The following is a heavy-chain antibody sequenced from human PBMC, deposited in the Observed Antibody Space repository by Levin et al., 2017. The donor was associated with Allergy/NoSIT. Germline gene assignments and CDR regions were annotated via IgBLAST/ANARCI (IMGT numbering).Heavy chain of an antibody. J-gene: IGHJ5*02. CDR2: INNDGSST. D-gene: IGHD3-10*01. V-gene: IGHV3-74*01. CDR1: GFTFSSNW. CDR3: ARDRGGWTT. Sequence: GGSLRLSCAASGFTFSSNWMHWVRQPLGKGLVWVSRINNDGSSTTYADSVKGRFTISRDNAKNTLYLQMNSLRVEDTAVYYCARDRGGWTTWGQGTLVTVSS.